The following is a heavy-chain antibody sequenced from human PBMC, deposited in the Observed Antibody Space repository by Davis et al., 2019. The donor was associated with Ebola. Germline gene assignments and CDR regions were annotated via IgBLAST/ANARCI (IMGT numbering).Heavy chain of an antibody. J-gene: IGHJ5*02. V-gene: IGHV1-18*01. CDR2: ISAYNGNT. CDR3: ARVWGTIFGVARPWFDP. D-gene: IGHD3-3*01. Sequence: ASVKVSCKASGYTFTSYGISWVRQAPGQGLEWMGWISAYNGNTNYAQKLQGRVTMTTDTSTSTAYMELRSLRSDDTAVYYCARVWGTIFGVARPWFDPWGQGTLVTVSS. CDR1: GYTFTSYG.